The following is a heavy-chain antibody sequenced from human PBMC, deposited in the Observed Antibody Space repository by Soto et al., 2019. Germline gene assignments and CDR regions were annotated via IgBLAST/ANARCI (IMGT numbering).Heavy chain of an antibody. D-gene: IGHD6-19*01. J-gene: IGHJ5*02. CDR2: INHSGST. V-gene: IGHV4-34*01. Sequence: QVQLQQWGAGLLKPSETLSLTCAVYGGSFSGYYWSWIRQPPGKGLEWIGEINHSGSTNYNPSLRSRPTIPIHPPKNLFSRRRSSVTAADRAVYYCARGARQCPASWGREPLVPV. CDR3: ARGARQCPAS. CDR1: GGSFSGYY.